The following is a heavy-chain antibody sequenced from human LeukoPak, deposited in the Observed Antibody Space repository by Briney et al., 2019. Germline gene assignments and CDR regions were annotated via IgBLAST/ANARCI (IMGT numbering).Heavy chain of an antibody. V-gene: IGHV4-4*07. D-gene: IGHD6-13*01. CDR1: GGSMSPYH. Sequence: SETLSLTCTVSGGSMSPYHWTWIRQPAGKGLEWIGRLHTSGNKNYNPSLKGRVTTSVDTSKNQFSLEMTSVTAADTAVYFCARDPFRSSFDPWGQGILVTVSS. J-gene: IGHJ5*02. CDR2: LHTSGNK. CDR3: ARDPFRSSFDP.